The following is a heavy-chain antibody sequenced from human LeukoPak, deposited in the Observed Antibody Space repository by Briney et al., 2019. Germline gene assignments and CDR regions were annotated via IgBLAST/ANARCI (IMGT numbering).Heavy chain of an antibody. CDR1: GYTFTSYD. CDR2: MNPNSGNT. V-gene: IGHV1-8*03. Sequence: ASVKVSCKASGYTFTSYDINWVRQATGQGLEWMGWMNPNSGNTGYAQKFQGRVTITRNTSISTAYMELSSLRSEDTAVYHCARVPRRGERFDPWGQGTLVTVSS. J-gene: IGHJ5*02. CDR3: ARVPRRGERFDP. D-gene: IGHD3-10*01.